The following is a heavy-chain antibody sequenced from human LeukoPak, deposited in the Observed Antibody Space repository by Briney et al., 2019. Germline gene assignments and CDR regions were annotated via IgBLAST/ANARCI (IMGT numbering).Heavy chain of an antibody. J-gene: IGHJ4*02. Sequence: ASVKVSCKASGYTFTSYYMHWVRQAPGQGLEWMGIINPSGGSTSYAQKFQGRITMTRDTSTSTVYMELSSLRSEDTAVYYCARDEVGATGLNYWGQGTLVTVSS. D-gene: IGHD1-26*01. V-gene: IGHV1-46*01. CDR1: GYTFTSYY. CDR2: INPSGGST. CDR3: ARDEVGATGLNY.